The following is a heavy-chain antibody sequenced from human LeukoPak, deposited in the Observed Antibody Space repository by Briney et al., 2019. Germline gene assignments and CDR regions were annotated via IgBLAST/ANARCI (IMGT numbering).Heavy chain of an antibody. CDR1: GGSIGSGDYH. V-gene: IGHV4-30-4*08. D-gene: IGHD2-2*01. J-gene: IGHJ4*02. CDR2: IYYSGST. Sequence: SQTLSLTCTVSGGSIGSGDYHWSWIRQPPGKGLERIGYIYYSGSTYYNPSLKSRVTISVDTSKNQSSLKLSSVTAADTAVYYCARAPGGGYCSSTSCYVSYYWGQGTLVTVSS. CDR3: ARAPGGGYCSSTSCYVSYY.